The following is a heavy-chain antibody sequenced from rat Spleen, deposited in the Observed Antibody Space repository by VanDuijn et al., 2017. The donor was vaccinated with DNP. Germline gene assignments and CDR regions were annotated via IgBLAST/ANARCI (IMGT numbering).Heavy chain of an antibody. CDR1: GFSFREYY. D-gene: IGHD1-4*01. J-gene: IGHJ2*01. Sequence: EVQLVESGGGLVQPGRSLKLSCEVSGFSFREYYMAWVRQAPTKGLEWVADISADGGVTYYGGSVKGRFTISRDNAKSTLYLQMNSLRSEDTATYYCARGNYPGINTFDYWGQGVMVTVSS. CDR2: ISADGGVT. CDR3: ARGNYPGINTFDY. V-gene: IGHV5-22*01.